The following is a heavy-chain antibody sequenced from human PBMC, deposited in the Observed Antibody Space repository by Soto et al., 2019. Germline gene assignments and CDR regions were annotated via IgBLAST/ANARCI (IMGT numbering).Heavy chain of an antibody. CDR2: INHSGST. CDR1: GGSFSGYY. V-gene: IGHV4-34*01. CDR3: ARGRRLAVAARGYYYYYIDV. D-gene: IGHD6-19*01. J-gene: IGHJ6*03. Sequence: PSETLSLTCAVYGGSFSGYYWSWIRQPPGKRLEWIGEINHSGSTNYNPSLKSRVTISVDTSKNQFSLKLSSVTVADTAVYYCARGRRLAVAARGYYYYYIDVWGKGTTVTVSS.